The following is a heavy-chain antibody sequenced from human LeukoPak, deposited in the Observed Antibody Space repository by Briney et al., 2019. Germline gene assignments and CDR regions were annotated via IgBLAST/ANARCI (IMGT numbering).Heavy chain of an antibody. J-gene: IGHJ4*02. CDR1: GFTFHDHG. V-gene: IGHV3-33*08. CDR3: TSENGTGYDSLVFDY. Sequence: GGSLRLSCVASGFTFHDHGMDWVRQAPGKGLEWVAAIWHDESYNFYADSVKGRFTISRDNSKNTLYLQMNSLRADDTAVYYCTSENGTGYDSLVFDYWGQGALVTVSS. CDR2: IWHDESYN. D-gene: IGHD5-12*01.